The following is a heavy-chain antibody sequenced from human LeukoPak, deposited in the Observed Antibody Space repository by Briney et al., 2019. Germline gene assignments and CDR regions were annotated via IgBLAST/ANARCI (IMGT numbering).Heavy chain of an antibody. CDR3: ARQAYGSHFDAFDI. CDR2: IYPDDSET. D-gene: IGHD3-22*01. Sequence: GESLKISCKASGYRFTTDYVGWVRQMPGKGLEWMGIIYPDDSETNYSPSFQGQVSMSVDKSITTAYLQWSSLKASDTAIYYCARQAYGSHFDAFDIWGQGTMVTVSS. J-gene: IGHJ3*02. CDR1: GYRFTTDY. V-gene: IGHV5-51*01.